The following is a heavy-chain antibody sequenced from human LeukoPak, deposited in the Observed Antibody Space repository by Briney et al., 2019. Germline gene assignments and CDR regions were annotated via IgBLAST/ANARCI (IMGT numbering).Heavy chain of an antibody. CDR3: ARGKRLLWFGELFHYYYYYYMDV. CDR2: INWNGGST. CDR1: GFTFSSYW. J-gene: IGHJ6*03. V-gene: IGHV3-20*04. Sequence: GGSLRLSCAASGFTFSSYWMHWVRQAPGKGLEWVSGINWNGGSTGYADSVKGRFTISRDNAKNSLYLQMNSLRAGDTALYYCARGKRLLWFGELFHYYYYYYMDVWGKGTTVTVSS. D-gene: IGHD3-10*01.